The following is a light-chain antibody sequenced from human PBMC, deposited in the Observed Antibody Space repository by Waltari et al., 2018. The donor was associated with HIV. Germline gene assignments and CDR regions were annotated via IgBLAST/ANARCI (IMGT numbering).Light chain of an antibody. CDR2: GAS. CDR1: QTVTSNY. V-gene: IGKV3-20*01. CDR3: HQYGTSPQT. Sequence: DIVLTQSPRTLSLSPGATATPSCRASQTVTSNYLAWYQVKPGQAPRLLIYGASIRATSVPDRFSGSGSGTDFTLTIGRLETEDFAVYYCHQYGTSPQTFGQGSKVEIK. J-gene: IGKJ2*01.